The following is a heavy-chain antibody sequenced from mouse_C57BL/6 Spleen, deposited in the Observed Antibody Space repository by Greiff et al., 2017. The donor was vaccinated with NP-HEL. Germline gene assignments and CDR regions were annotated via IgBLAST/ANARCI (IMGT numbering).Heavy chain of an antibody. CDR2: ISSGSSTI. CDR3: ARRDYDYDEDAMDY. D-gene: IGHD2-4*01. J-gene: IGHJ4*01. V-gene: IGHV5-17*01. Sequence: EVHLVESGGGLVKPGGSLKLSCAASGFTFSDYGMHWVRQAPEKGLEWVAYISSGSSTIYYADTVKGRVTISRDNAKNNLFLQMTSLRSEDTAMYYCARRDYDYDEDAMDYWGQGTSVTVSS. CDR1: GFTFSDYG.